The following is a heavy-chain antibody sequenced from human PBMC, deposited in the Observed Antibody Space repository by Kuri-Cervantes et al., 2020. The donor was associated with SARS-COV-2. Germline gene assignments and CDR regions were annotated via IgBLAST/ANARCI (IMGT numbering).Heavy chain of an antibody. CDR3: AKDSSYGDMYYFDY. J-gene: IGHJ4*02. D-gene: IGHD4-17*01. CDR2: IRYDGSNK. Sequence: LSLTCAASGFTFSSYGMHWVRQAPGEGLEWVAFIRYDGSNKYYADSVKGRFTISRDNSKNTLYLQMNSLRAEDTAVYYCAKDSSYGDMYYFDYWGQGTLVTVSS. V-gene: IGHV3-30*02. CDR1: GFTFSSYG.